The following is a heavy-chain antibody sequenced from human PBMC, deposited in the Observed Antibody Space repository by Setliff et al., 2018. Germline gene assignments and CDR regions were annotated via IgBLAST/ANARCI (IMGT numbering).Heavy chain of an antibody. V-gene: IGHV4-59*11. Sequence: SETLSLTCTVSNGSISTQYWSWIRQPPGKGLEWIGYISYGGSTDYSPSLESRVTISLDTSKNQFSLNLSSLTVADTAFYYCARDVGDGYGVDAYAGGGFDIWGQGTMVTVSS. CDR2: ISYGGST. D-gene: IGHD4-17*01. J-gene: IGHJ3*02. CDR3: ARDVGDGYGVDAYAGGGFDI. CDR1: NGSISTQY.